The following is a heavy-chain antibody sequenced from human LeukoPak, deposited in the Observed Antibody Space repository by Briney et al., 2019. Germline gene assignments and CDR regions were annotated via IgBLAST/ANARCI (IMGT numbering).Heavy chain of an antibody. J-gene: IGHJ5*02. CDR2: IYHSGST. V-gene: IGHV4-38-2*02. Sequence: SETLSLTCTVSGYSISSGYYWGWIRQPPGKGLEWIGSIYHSGSTNYNPSLKSRVTISVDTSKDQFSLKLSSVTAADTAVYYCARGTRITIFGVVIRRPFDPWGQGTLVTVSS. CDR1: GYSISSGYY. CDR3: ARGTRITIFGVVIRRPFDP. D-gene: IGHD3-3*01.